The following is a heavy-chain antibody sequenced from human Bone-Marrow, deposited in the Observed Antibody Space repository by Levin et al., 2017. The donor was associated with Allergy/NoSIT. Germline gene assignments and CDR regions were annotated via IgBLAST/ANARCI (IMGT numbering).Heavy chain of an antibody. V-gene: IGHV4-34*01. CDR3: ARAGCYDYVWGTPLIDRINWFDP. Sequence: SETLSLTCAVYGGSFSGYYWSWIRQPPGKGLEWIGEINHSGSTNYNPSLKSRVTISVDTSKNQFSLKLSSVTAADTAVYYCARAGCYDYVWGTPLIDRINWFDPWGQGTLVTVSS. CDR1: GGSFSGYY. D-gene: IGHD3-16*01. CDR2: INHSGST. J-gene: IGHJ5*02.